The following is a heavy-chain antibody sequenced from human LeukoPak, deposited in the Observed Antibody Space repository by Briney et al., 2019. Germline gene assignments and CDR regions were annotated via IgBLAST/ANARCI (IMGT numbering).Heavy chain of an antibody. J-gene: IGHJ4*02. CDR2: ISSSGSTI. V-gene: IGHV3-11*01. D-gene: IGHD6-6*01. CDR3: AKVEDSSSSWDFDY. CDR1: GFTFSDYY. Sequence: GGSLRLSCAASGFTFSDYYMSWIRQAPGKGLEWVSYISSSGSTIYYADSVKGRFTISRDNSKNTLYLQMNSLRAEDTAVYYCAKVEDSSSSWDFDYWGQGTLVTVSS.